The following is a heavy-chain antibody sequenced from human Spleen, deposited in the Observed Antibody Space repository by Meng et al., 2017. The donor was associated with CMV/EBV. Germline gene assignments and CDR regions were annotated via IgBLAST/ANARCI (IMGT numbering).Heavy chain of an antibody. V-gene: IGHV4-34*08. CDR2: RKQGGDN. CDR3: ASEPVAWYFDL. Sequence: SLTCGVSGGRVSGYDGTWSRQKEGKGMEWRGERKQGGDNNNNSSLSSRVTISLDTSKRQFSLRLTSVTAADTAVYYCASEPVAWYFDLWGRGTLVTVSS. D-gene: IGHD1-14*01. J-gene: IGHJ2*01. CDR1: GGRVSGYD.